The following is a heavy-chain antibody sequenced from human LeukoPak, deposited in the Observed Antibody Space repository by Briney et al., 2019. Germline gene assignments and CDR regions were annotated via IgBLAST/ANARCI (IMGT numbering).Heavy chain of an antibody. Sequence: ASVTVSCKASGYTFTSYYMHWVRQAPGQGLEWMGIINPSGGSTSYAQKFQGRVTMTRDTSTSTVYMELSSLRSEDTAVYYWARGVDDFWSGPRDAFDIWGQGTMVTVSS. CDR2: INPSGGST. V-gene: IGHV1-46*01. D-gene: IGHD3-3*01. J-gene: IGHJ3*02. CDR1: GYTFTSYY. CDR3: ARGVDDFWSGPRDAFDI.